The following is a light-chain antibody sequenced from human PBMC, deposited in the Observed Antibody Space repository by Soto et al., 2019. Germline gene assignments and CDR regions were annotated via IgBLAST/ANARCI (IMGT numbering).Light chain of an antibody. CDR3: QQYGSSLT. V-gene: IGKV3-20*01. Sequence: IVMTHSPATLSVSPGERATLSCRAIQSVSSNLAWYQQKPGQAPRLLIYGASSRATGIPDRFSGSGSGTDFTLTISRLEPEDFAVYYCQQYGSSLTFGQGTKVDIK. J-gene: IGKJ1*01. CDR2: GAS. CDR1: QSVSSN.